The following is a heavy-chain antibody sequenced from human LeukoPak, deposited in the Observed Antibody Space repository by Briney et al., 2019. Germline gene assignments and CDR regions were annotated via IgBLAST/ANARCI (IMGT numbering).Heavy chain of an antibody. CDR3: ARSPYSSGWPTDY. Sequence: SVKVSCKASGGTFSSYAISWVRQAPGQGLEWMGGIIPIFGTANYAQMFQGRVTITADESTSTAYMELSSLRSEDTAVYYCARSPYSSGWPTDYWGQGTLVTVSS. D-gene: IGHD6-19*01. J-gene: IGHJ4*02. V-gene: IGHV1-69*13. CDR1: GGTFSSYA. CDR2: IIPIFGTA.